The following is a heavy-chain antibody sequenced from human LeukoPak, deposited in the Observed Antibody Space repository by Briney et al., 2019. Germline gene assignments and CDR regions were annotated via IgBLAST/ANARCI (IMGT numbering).Heavy chain of an antibody. CDR1: GFTFSYYA. V-gene: IGHV3-30-3*01. D-gene: IGHD5-24*01. J-gene: IGHJ4*02. Sequence: PGRSLRLSCAASGFTFSYYAMHWVRQAPGKGLEWVAFISSDASNKYYADSVKGRFTISRDYSKNTLYLQMNSLRAEDTAVYFCAREMATVRDCWGLGTLVTVSS. CDR3: AREMATVRDC. CDR2: ISSDASNK.